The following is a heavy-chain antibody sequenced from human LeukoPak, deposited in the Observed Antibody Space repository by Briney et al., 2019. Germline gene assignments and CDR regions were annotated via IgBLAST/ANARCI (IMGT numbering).Heavy chain of an antibody. CDR3: ARLRDYGDPGAALRKSYYYGMDV. J-gene: IGHJ6*02. CDR1: GGSISSYY. CDR2: IYYSGST. V-gene: IGHV4-59*08. D-gene: IGHD4-17*01. Sequence: SETLSLTCTVSGGSISSYYWSWIRQPPGKGLEWIGYIYYSGSTNYNPSLKSRVTISVDTSKNKFSLKLSSVTAADTAVYYCARLRDYGDPGAALRKSYYYGMDVWGQGTTVTVSS.